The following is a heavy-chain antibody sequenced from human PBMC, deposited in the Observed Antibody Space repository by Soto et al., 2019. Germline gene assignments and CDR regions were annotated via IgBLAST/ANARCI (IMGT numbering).Heavy chain of an antibody. V-gene: IGHV4-34*01. CDR3: SRGTDAYKWGRS. CDR1: GGSFGDTY. CDR2: IQPSGTT. J-gene: IGHJ4*02. Sequence: NPSETLSLTCAVYGGSFGDTYWNWFRQPPGKGLEWIGEIQPSGTTYYNPSLKSRVTISSDTAKNQFSLNLSSVTATDTAVYFCSRGTDAYKWGRSWGQGTRVT. D-gene: IGHD1-1*01.